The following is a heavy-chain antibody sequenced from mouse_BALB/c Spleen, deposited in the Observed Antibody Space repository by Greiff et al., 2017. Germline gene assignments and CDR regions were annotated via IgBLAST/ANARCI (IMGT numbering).Heavy chain of an antibody. Sequence: EVHLVESGGGLVQPGGSLKLSCAASGFTFSSYGMSWVRQTPDKRLELVATINSNGGSTYYPDSVKGRFTISRDNAKNTLYLQMSSLKSEDTAMYYCARAAYDYDVGYYAMDYWGQGTSVTVSS. V-gene: IGHV5-6-3*01. J-gene: IGHJ4*01. CDR2: INSNGGST. D-gene: IGHD2-4*01. CDR3: ARAAYDYDVGYYAMDY. CDR1: GFTFSSYG.